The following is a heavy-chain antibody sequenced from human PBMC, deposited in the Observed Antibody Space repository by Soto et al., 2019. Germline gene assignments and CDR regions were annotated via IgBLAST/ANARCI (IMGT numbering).Heavy chain of an antibody. Sequence: EVRLLESGGGSVQPGGSLRLSCAASGFTFTRYAMSWVRQVPGKGLEWVSGVGATGTNIHYADSVRGRFTISRDISKNTLYLQMNSLRVDDTAVYYCAKEPNGDYIGGFDMLGQGTMVMVSS. V-gene: IGHV3-23*01. CDR2: VGATGTNI. D-gene: IGHD4-17*01. CDR1: GFTFTRYA. J-gene: IGHJ3*02. CDR3: AKEPNGDYIGGFDM.